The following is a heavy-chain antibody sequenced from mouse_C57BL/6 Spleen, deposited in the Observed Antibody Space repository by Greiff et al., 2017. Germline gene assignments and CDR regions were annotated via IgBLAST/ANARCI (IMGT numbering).Heavy chain of an antibody. CDR3: ARTGDYDEGGYAMDY. CDR1: GYSFTGYY. V-gene: IGHV1-42*01. Sequence: VQLQQSGPELVKPGASVKISCKASGYSFTGYYMNWVKQSPEKSLEWIGEINPSTGGTTYNQKFKAKATLTVDKSSSTAYMQLKRLTSEDSAVYYCARTGDYDEGGYAMDYWGQGTSVTVSS. CDR2: INPSTGGT. D-gene: IGHD2-4*01. J-gene: IGHJ4*01.